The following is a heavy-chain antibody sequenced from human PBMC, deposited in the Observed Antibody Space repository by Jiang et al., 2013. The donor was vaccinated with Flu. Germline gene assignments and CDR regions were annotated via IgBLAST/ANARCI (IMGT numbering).Heavy chain of an antibody. CDR3: ARGPPFDDHYYYGMDV. CDR1: GYTFTSYG. D-gene: IGHD1-1*01. V-gene: IGHV1-18*01. CDR2: ISAYNGNT. J-gene: IGHJ6*04. Sequence: EVRSLGPSVKVSCKASGYTFTSYGISWVRQAPGQGLEWMGWISAYNGNTNYAQKLQGRVTMTTDTSTSTAYMELRSLRSDDTAVYYCARGPPFDDHYYYGMDVWGKGTTVTVSS.